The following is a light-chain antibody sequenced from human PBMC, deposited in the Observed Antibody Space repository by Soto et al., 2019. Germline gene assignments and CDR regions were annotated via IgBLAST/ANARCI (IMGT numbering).Light chain of an antibody. Sequence: QSVLTQPRSVSGSPGQSVTISCTGTSGDVGAYNYISWYQQHPGKAPKFLIYDVNKRPSGVPDRFFGSKSGNTASLTISGLQPEDEADSYCCLYADTYTYLFGPGTKLTVL. J-gene: IGLJ1*01. CDR3: CLYADTYTYL. CDR1: SGDVGAYNY. CDR2: DVN. V-gene: IGLV2-11*01.